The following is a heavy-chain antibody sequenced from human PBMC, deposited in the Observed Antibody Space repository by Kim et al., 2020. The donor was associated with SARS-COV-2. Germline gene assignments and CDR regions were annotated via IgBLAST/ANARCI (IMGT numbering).Heavy chain of an antibody. CDR3: ARGVTTMTRTVGDYYYG. CDR2: IKQDGSEK. J-gene: IGHJ6*01. CDR1: QFTFSTYG. D-gene: IGHD4-17*01. V-gene: IGHV3-7*03. Sequence: GGSLRLSCAASQFTFSTYGMSWVRQAPGKGLEWVANIKQDGSEKYYVDSVKGRFTISRDNARNSLYLRMNSLKAEDTAVYYCARGVTTMTRTVGDYYYG.